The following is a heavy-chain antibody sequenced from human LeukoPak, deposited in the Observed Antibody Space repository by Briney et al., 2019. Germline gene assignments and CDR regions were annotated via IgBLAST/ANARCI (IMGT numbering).Heavy chain of an antibody. CDR2: NRNKVNSYTT. Sequence: PGGSLRLSCAVSGVTFSDHYIDWVRQAPGKGLEWVARNRNKVNSYTTAYAASVTGRFTVSRDDSSNSVYLQMNSLKIEDTAVYYCARSMYGEGRRIIDFDYWGQGSLLTVSS. J-gene: IGHJ4*02. CDR3: ARSMYGEGRRIIDFDY. V-gene: IGHV3-72*01. CDR1: GVTFSDHY. D-gene: IGHD4/OR15-4a*01.